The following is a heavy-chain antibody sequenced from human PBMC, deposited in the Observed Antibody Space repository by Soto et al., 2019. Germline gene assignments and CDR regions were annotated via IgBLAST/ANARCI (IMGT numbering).Heavy chain of an antibody. Sequence: AETLYLTCDVYGGSVSCYFWTCIRQPPGKVLEGIVEINTGGRTNQNPSLKSRVTISVDTSKNHLSLKIISMTAADTAVYYCAAWKYYYGSGRYRLDYWGRGTLVTVSS. CDR2: INTGGRT. J-gene: IGHJ4*01. CDR3: AAWKYYYGSGRYRLDY. V-gene: IGHV4-34*01. D-gene: IGHD3-10*01. CDR1: GGSVSCYF.